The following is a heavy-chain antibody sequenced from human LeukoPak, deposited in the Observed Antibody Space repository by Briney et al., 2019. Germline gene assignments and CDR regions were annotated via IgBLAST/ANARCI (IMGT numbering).Heavy chain of an antibody. Sequence: GGSLRLSCAASGFTVSNNYMIWVRQAPGKGLEWVSAISGSGGSTYYADSVKGRFTISRDNSKNTLYLQMNSLRVEDTAVYYCARDDPYDDWGQGTLVTVSS. CDR3: ARDDPYDD. D-gene: IGHD3-3*01. V-gene: IGHV3-23*01. J-gene: IGHJ4*02. CDR1: GFTVSNNY. CDR2: ISGSGGST.